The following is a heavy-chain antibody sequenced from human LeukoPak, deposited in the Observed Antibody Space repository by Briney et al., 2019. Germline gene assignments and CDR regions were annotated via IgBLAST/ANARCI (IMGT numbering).Heavy chain of an antibody. CDR1: GFTFSSYG. V-gene: IGHV3-23*01. J-gene: IGHJ6*03. CDR2: ISGSGGST. CDR3: AKDGPWPASRREYYYNYMGV. Sequence: GGSLRLSCAASGFTFSSYGMSWVRQAPGKGLEWVSAISGSGGSTYYADSVKGRFTISRDNSKNTLYLQMNSLRAEDTAVYYCAKDGPWPASRREYYYNYMGVWGKGTTVTISS. D-gene: IGHD1-26*01.